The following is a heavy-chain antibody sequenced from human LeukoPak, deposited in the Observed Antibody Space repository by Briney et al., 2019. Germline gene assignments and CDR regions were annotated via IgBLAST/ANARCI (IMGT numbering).Heavy chain of an antibody. J-gene: IGHJ4*02. V-gene: IGHV3-23*01. CDR3: AKAPYSSSWDFFDY. CDR2: ISGGCGST. Sequence: PGGSLRLSCAASGFTFSSYAMSWVRQAPGKGLEWVSGISGGCGSTYYADPVKGRFTISRDNSKNTLYLQMNSLRAGDTDVYYCAKAPYSSSWDFFDYWGQGTLVTVSS. D-gene: IGHD6-13*01. CDR1: GFTFSSYA.